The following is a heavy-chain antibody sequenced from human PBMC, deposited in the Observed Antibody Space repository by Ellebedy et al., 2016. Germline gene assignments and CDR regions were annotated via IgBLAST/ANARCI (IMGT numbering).Heavy chain of an antibody. V-gene: IGHV3-21*01. J-gene: IGHJ6*03. Sequence: GGSLRLSXAASGFTFSAYSMNWVRQAPGRGLEWVSSISGSSSYIYYADSVKGRFTISRDNAENSLYLQMNSLRAGNTAVYYCARDPGSYYDATDYYYMDVWGKGTTVTVSS. CDR3: ARDPGSYYDATDYYYMDV. CDR2: ISGSSSYI. D-gene: IGHD3-22*01. CDR1: GFTFSAYS.